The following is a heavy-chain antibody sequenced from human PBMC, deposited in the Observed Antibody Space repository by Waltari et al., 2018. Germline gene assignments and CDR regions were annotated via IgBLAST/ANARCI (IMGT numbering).Heavy chain of an antibody. J-gene: IGHJ4*02. Sequence: QLQLQESGPGLVKPSETLSLTCTVSGGSISSSSYYWGWIRQPPGKGLEWIGSIYYSGSTYYNPSLKSRVTISVDTSKNQFSLKLSSVTAADTAVYYCARIFSSSWYIYYFDYWGQGTLVTVSS. CDR1: GGSISSSSYY. CDR2: IYYSGST. D-gene: IGHD6-13*01. V-gene: IGHV4-39*07. CDR3: ARIFSSSWYIYYFDY.